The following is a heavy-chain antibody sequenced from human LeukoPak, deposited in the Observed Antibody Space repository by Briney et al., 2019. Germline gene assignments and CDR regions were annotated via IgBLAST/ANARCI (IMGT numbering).Heavy chain of an antibody. V-gene: IGHV4-34*01. Sequence: SETLSLTCAVYGGFFSGYYWSWIRQPPGKGLEWIGEINHSGSTNYNPSLKSRVTISVDTYKNQFSLKLTSVTAAYTAVYYCARAPREKAAASERAGVYYYYMDVWGKGTTVTVSS. CDR3: ARAPREKAAASERAGVYYYYMDV. CDR2: INHSGST. J-gene: IGHJ6*03. D-gene: IGHD6-13*01. CDR1: GGFFSGYY.